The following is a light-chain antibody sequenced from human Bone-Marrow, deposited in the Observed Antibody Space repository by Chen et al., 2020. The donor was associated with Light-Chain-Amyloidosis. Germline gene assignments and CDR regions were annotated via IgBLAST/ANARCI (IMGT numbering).Light chain of an antibody. CDR2: DDS. J-gene: IGLJ3*02. CDR1: NIGSTS. CDR3: QVWDRSSDRPV. Sequence: SYVLTQPSSVSRAPGQTATIACGGNNIGSTSVHWYQQTPGQAPLLVVYDDSDRPSGIPERLSGSNSGNTATLTISRVEAGDEADYYCQVWDRSSDRPVFGGGTKLTVL. V-gene: IGLV3-21*02.